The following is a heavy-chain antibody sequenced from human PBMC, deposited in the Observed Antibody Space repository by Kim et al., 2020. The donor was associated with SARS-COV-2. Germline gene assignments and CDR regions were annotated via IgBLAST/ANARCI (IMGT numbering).Heavy chain of an antibody. Sequence: GGSLRLSCAASGFTFSSYAMSWVRQAPGKGLEWVSAISGSGGSTYYADSVKGRFTISRDNSKNTLYLQMNSLRAEDTAVYYCAKDGPTNASSGYYPKSGLNAFEIWGHGTMVTRSS. D-gene: IGHD3-22*01. V-gene: IGHV3-23*01. CDR3: AKDGPTNASSGYYPKSGLNAFEI. CDR2: ISGSGGST. CDR1: GFTFSSYA. J-gene: IGHJ3*02.